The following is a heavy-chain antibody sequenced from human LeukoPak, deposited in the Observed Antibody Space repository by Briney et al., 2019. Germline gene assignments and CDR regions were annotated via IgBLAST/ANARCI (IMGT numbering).Heavy chain of an antibody. V-gene: IGHV3-30*10. CDR2: TSYDGTNK. D-gene: IGHD3-10*01. CDR1: GFTFRGYA. Sequence: GRSLRLFCAASGFTFRGYAVHWVRQAPGRGLEWVAVTSYDGTNKYYTDSVKGRFTISRDNSNNTVFLQMNSLRDDDTALYYCARDRSLRSFGEIFIWGQGTRVTVSS. CDR3: ARDRSLRSFGEIFI. J-gene: IGHJ4*02.